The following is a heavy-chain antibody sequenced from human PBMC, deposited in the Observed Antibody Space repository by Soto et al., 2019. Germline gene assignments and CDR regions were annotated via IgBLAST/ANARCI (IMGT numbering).Heavy chain of an antibody. CDR1: GDSFNDYY. Sequence: AVVKVSCKTSGDSFNDYYIHWVRQAPGQGLEWMGWINPNGGVTKYAQKFQGRVTVTRDTSIRTVYMELSSLRSDDTAVYYCARECRRYWSRFSCYTGGMDVWGQGTTVTVSS. J-gene: IGHJ6*02. D-gene: IGHD2-2*01. CDR2: INPNGGVT. V-gene: IGHV1-2*02. CDR3: ARECRRYWSRFSCYTGGMDV.